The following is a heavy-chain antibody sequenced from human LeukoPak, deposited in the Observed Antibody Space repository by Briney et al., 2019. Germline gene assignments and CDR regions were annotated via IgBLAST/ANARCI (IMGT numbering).Heavy chain of an antibody. V-gene: IGHV1-69*06. D-gene: IGHD2-15*01. Sequence: SVKVSCKASGGTFSSYAISWVRQAPGQGLEWMGGIIPIFGTANYAQKFQGRVTITADKSTSTVYMELSSLRSEDTAVYYCARGGSRGYCSGGSCQDLDYWGQGTLVTVSS. CDR2: IIPIFGTA. CDR3: ARGGSRGYCSGGSCQDLDY. CDR1: GGTFSSYA. J-gene: IGHJ4*02.